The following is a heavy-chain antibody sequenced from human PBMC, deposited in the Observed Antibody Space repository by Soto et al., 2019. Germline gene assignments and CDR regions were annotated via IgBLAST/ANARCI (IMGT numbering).Heavy chain of an antibody. Sequence: SVEVSFKPSGYTLNTYYLHWVRQAPGQGLEWMGRIIPILGITNYAQKFQGRVTITADKSTSTAYMELSSLRSEDTAVYYCARAHLSSGYYWHYWGQGTLVTVSS. CDR1: GYTLNTYY. D-gene: IGHD3-22*01. J-gene: IGHJ4*02. CDR3: ARAHLSSGYYWHY. V-gene: IGHV1-69*04. CDR2: IIPILGIT.